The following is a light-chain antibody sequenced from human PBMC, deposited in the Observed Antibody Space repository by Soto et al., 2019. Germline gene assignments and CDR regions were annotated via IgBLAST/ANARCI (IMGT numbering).Light chain of an antibody. CDR1: RFNIGKDF. CDR3: AAWDSSLSVVA. V-gene: IGLV1-51*01. CDR2: DDT. J-gene: IGLJ2*01. Sequence: QSVLTQPPSVSAAPGQQVTISCSGSRFNIGKDFVSWYQQLPGTAPKLLIYDDTKRSSGIPDRFSGSKSGTSATLGIAGLQTGDEADYFCAAWDSSLSVVAFGGGTQLTVL.